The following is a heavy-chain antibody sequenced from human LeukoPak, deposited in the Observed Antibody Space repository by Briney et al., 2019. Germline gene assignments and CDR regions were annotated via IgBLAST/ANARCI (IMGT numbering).Heavy chain of an antibody. CDR1: GYSISSGYY. V-gene: IGHV4-38-2*01. Sequence: SETLSLTCAVSGYSISSGYYWGWIRQPPGKGLEWIGSIYHSGSTYYNPSLKSRVTISVDTSKNQFSLKLSSVTAADTAVYYCARGGFWRGYYPPDYFDYWGQGTLVTVSS. CDR2: IYHSGST. J-gene: IGHJ4*02. D-gene: IGHD3-3*01. CDR3: ARGGFWRGYYPPDYFDY.